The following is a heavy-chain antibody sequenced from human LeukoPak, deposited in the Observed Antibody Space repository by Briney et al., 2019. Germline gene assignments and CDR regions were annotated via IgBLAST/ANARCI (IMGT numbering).Heavy chain of an antibody. CDR2: FSAYNGNT. V-gene: IGHV1-18*01. CDR1: GYTFTSCD. Sequence: GASVKVSCKASGYTFTSCDINWVRQAPGQGLEWMGWFSAYNGNTNYAQKLQGRVTMTTDTSTSTAYMELRSLRSDDTAVYYCARDTDPGDYWGQGTLVTVSS. J-gene: IGHJ4*02. CDR3: ARDTDPGDY.